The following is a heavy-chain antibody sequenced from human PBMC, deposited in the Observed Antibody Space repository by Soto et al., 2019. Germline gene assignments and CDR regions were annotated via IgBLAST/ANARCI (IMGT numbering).Heavy chain of an antibody. Sequence: QVQLVESGGGVVQPGRSLRLSCAASGFTFSSYGMHWVRQAPCKGLEWVAVISYDGSNKYYADSVKGRFTISRDNSKNTLYLQMNSLRAEDTAVYYCAKDLAYCGGDCYDYYYGMDVWGQGTTVTVSS. CDR3: AKDLAYCGGDCYDYYYGMDV. J-gene: IGHJ6*02. D-gene: IGHD2-21*02. CDR1: GFTFSSYG. V-gene: IGHV3-30*18. CDR2: ISYDGSNK.